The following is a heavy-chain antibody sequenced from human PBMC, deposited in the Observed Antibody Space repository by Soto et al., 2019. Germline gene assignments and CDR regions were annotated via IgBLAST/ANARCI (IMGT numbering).Heavy chain of an antibody. J-gene: IGHJ4*02. CDR2: ISAYNGNT. CDR3: ATVLRFLEWSPTYGY. V-gene: IGHV1-18*01. D-gene: IGHD3-3*01. CDR1: GYTFTSYG. Sequence: QVQLVQSGAEVKKPGASVKVSCKASGYTFTSYGISWVRQAPGQGLEWMGWISAYNGNTNYVQKLQGRVTMTTVTSTSTAYMERRSVSSADTAVYYCATVLRFLEWSPTYGYWGQGSLDTVSS.